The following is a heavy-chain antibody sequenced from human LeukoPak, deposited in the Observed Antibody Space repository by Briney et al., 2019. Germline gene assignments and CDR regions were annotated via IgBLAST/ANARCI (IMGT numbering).Heavy chain of an antibody. Sequence: GGSLRLSCAASGFTVSSNYMSWVRQAPGKGLEWVANIKQDGSEKYYVDSVKGRFTISRDNAKNSLYLQMNSLRAEDTAVYYCARALTYYYDSSGGKNWFDPWGQGTLVTVSS. D-gene: IGHD3-22*01. V-gene: IGHV3-7*01. CDR2: IKQDGSEK. J-gene: IGHJ5*02. CDR3: ARALTYYYDSSGGKNWFDP. CDR1: GFTVSSNY.